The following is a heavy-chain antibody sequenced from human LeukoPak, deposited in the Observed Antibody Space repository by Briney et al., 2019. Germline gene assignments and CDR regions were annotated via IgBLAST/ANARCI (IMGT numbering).Heavy chain of an antibody. CDR2: IGGSGGNT. V-gene: IGHV3-23*01. J-gene: IGHJ6*02. CDR3: AKGRTSYYSYAMDI. Sequence: GGSLRLSCEASGFTFSSNAMSWVRQAPGKGLEWVSGIGGSGGNTDYADSVKGRFTISRDNSKNTLCLQMNSLRAEDTAVYYCAKGRTSYYSYAMDIWGRGTTVTVSS. D-gene: IGHD1-14*01. CDR1: GFTFSSNA.